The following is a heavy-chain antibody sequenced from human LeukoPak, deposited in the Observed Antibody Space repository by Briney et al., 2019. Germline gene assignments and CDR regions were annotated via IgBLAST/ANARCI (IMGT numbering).Heavy chain of an antibody. J-gene: IGHJ4*02. CDR1: GGSFSGYY. Sequence: PSETLSLTCAVYGGSFSGYYWSWIRQPPGKGLEWIGEINHSGSTNYNPSLKSRVTISVDTSKNQFSLKLSSVTAADTAVYYCARGRGRSFWGQGTLVTVPS. D-gene: IGHD3-10*01. CDR3: ARGRGRSF. CDR2: INHSGST. V-gene: IGHV4-34*01.